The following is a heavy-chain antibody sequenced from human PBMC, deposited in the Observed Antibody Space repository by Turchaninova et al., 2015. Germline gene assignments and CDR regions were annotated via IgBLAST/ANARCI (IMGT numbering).Heavy chain of an antibody. V-gene: IGHV3-30*04. CDR1: GFIFSSYG. CDR3: VRGAPYDILTGYEVYYYGLDV. D-gene: IGHD3-9*01. J-gene: IGHJ6*02. Sequence: QVQLVESGGGVVRPGRSLRLSCAASGFIFSSYGLHWVRQAPGKGLEWLALVSFDGSNKYYADSVKGLFTIYRDNSKKPIFLQRNSLRPDETGVYYCVRGAPYDILTGYEVYYYGLDVWGQGTTVTVSS. CDR2: VSFDGSNK.